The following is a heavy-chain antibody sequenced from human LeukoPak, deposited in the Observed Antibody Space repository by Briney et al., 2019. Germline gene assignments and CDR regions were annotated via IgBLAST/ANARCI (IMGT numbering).Heavy chain of an antibody. CDR2: ISWNSDTI. CDR1: GFTFGDYA. D-gene: IGHD5-18*01. CDR3: ARDFKEIQLWLGHWFDP. V-gene: IGHV3-9*03. Sequence: GGSLRLSCVASGFTFGDYAMHWVRQAPGKGLEWVSGISWNSDTIGYADSVKGRFTISRDNAKNSLYLQMNSLRAEDMALYYCARDFKEIQLWLGHWFDPWGQGTLVTVSS. J-gene: IGHJ5*02.